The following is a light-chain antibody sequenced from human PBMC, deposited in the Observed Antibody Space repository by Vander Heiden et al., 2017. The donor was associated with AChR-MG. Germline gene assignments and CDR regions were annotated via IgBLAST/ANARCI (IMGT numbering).Light chain of an antibody. CDR3: QSYDSSLSGSLV. V-gene: IGLV1-40*01. Sequence: QSVLTPPPSVSGAPGQSVNIYCTGSSYNIGAGYDVRRYQQLPGTTPNHLIYGNCNRPAGVPDRFSGSKSGTSASLAITGLQAEDEADYYCQSYDSSLSGSLVFGGGTKLTL. CDR1: SYNIGAGYD. J-gene: IGLJ3*02. CDR2: GNC.